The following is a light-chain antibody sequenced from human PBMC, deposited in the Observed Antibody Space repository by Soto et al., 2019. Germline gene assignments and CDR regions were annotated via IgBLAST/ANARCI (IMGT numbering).Light chain of an antibody. CDR1: SSNIGDNY. CDR2: DNN. Sequence: QSVLTRPPSVSAAPGQKVTSSCSGSSSNIGDNYVSWYQQLPGTAPKLLIYDNNKRPSGIPDRFSGSKSGTSATLGITGLQTRDEADYYCGTWDSSLSTVVFGGGTKVTVL. V-gene: IGLV1-51*01. J-gene: IGLJ2*01. CDR3: GTWDSSLSTVV.